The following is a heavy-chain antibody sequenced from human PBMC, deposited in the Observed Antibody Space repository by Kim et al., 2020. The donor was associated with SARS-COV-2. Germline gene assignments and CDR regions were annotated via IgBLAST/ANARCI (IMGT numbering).Heavy chain of an antibody. V-gene: IGHV4-59*01. D-gene: IGHD6-13*01. CDR2: IYYSGST. CDR1: GGSISSYY. J-gene: IGHJ4*02. Sequence: SETLSLTCTVSGGSISSYYWSWIRQPPGKGLEWIGYIYYSGSTNYNPSLKSRVTISVDTSKNQFSLKLSSVTAADTAVYYCARNEYSSSWYLPPYRYWGQGTLVTVSS. CDR3: ARNEYSSSWYLPPYRY.